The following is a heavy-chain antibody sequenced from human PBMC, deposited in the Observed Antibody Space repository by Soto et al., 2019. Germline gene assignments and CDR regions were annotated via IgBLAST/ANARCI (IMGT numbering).Heavy chain of an antibody. V-gene: IGHV3-30*18. J-gene: IGHJ6*02. CDR2: ISYDGSSK. CDR1: GFTFSSYG. Sequence: QVQLVESGGGVVQPGRSLRLSCAASGFTFSSYGMHWVRQAPGKGLEWVAFISYDGSSKYYADSVKGRFTISRDNSKNPLYLQMNSLRAEDTAVYYCAKGGDYESISAMDVWGQGTTVTVSS. D-gene: IGHD4-17*01. CDR3: AKGGDYESISAMDV.